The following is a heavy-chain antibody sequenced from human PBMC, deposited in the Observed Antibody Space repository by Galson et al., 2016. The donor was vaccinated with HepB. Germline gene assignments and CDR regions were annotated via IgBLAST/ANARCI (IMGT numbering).Heavy chain of an antibody. Sequence: SLRLSCAASEFTVSNKYMAWVRQAPGKGLEWLSVIYAGGTPYYSDSARGRFIVSRDSSTNTLHLHMKNLRVEDTAIYYCSTAVASGYFGAGALLGFDSWGQGTLVIVPS. CDR2: IYAGGTP. J-gene: IGHJ4*02. CDR3: STAVASGYFGAGALLGFDS. V-gene: IGHV3-53*01. D-gene: IGHD3-10*01. CDR1: EFTVSNKY.